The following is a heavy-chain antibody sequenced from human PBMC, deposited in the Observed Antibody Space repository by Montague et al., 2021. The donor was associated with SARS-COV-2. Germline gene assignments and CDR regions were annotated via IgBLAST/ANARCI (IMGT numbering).Heavy chain of an antibody. J-gene: IGHJ4*02. CDR2: IYSDGNT. CDR3: ARGESTGWYNYFDY. CDR1: GFTVSDNF. D-gene: IGHD6-19*01. Sequence: SLRLSCAASGFTVSDNFMTWVRQAPGRGLEWVSIIYSDGNTYYTDSVRGRFTISRDYSKNTLFLQMNSLRLEDTAVYYCARGESTGWYNYFDYWGQGTLATVSS. V-gene: IGHV3-66*02.